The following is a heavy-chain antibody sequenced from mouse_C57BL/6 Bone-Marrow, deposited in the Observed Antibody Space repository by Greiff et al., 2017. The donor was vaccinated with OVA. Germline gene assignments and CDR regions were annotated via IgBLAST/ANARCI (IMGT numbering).Heavy chain of an antibody. CDR1: GYTFTSYW. CDR2: IHPNSGST. CDR3: ARPITTVVALAY. D-gene: IGHD1-1*01. V-gene: IGHV1-64*01. Sequence: QVQLQQPGAELVKPGASVKLSCKASGYTFTSYWMHWVKQRPGQGLEWIGMIHPNSGSTNYNEKFKSKATLTVDKSSSTAYMQLSSLTSEDSAVYYCARPITTVVALAYWGQGTLVTVSA. J-gene: IGHJ3*01.